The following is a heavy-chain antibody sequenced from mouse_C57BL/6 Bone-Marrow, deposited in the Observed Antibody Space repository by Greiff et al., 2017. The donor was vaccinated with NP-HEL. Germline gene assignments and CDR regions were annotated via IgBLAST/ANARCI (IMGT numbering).Heavy chain of an antibody. D-gene: IGHD1-1*01. CDR1: GFNIKDDY. V-gene: IGHV14-4*01. J-gene: IGHJ1*03. CDR3: TTSGCYGSSYRYFDV. Sequence: VQLQQSGAELVRPGASVKLSCTASGFNIKDDYMHWVKQRPEQGLEWIGWIDPENGDTEYASKFQGKATITADTSSNTAYLQLSSLTSEDTDVYYCTTSGCYGSSYRYFDVWGTGTTVTVSS. CDR2: IDPENGDT.